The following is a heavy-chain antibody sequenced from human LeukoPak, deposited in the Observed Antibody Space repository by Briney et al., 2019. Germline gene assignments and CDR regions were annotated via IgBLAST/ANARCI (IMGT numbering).Heavy chain of an antibody. CDR2: INPSGGSR. D-gene: IGHD2-15*01. J-gene: IGHJ4*02. CDR1: GYTFTSCY. V-gene: IGHV1-46*01. Sequence: ASVKVSCKASGYTFTSCYMHWGRHAPGQGLEWMGIINPSGGSRSYAQKFQGRVTMTRDTSTGTVYIGLSSLRSEDTAVYYCARDVRGPGGYCSGGSCYSWGQGLDYWGQGTLVTVSS. CDR3: ARDVRGPGGYCSGGSCYSWGQGLDY.